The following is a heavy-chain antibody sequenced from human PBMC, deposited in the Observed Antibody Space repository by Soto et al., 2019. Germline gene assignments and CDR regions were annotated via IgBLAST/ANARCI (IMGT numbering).Heavy chain of an antibody. J-gene: IGHJ6*02. Sequence: SSETLSLTCTVSGGPISSYYWTWTRQPAGKGLEWIGRIFTNGITNYNPSLKSRVTMSVDTSKNQFALRLSSVTAADTAVYYCARAGTRYHGMDVWGHGTTVTVSS. CDR3: ARAGTRYHGMDV. CDR1: GGPISSYY. D-gene: IGHD1-7*01. V-gene: IGHV4-4*07. CDR2: IFTNGIT.